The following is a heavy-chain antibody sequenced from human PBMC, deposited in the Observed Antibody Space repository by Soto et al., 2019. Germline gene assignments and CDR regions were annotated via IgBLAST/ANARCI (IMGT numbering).Heavy chain of an antibody. CDR3: ARTKATKLVDGMDV. CDR2: ISYDGSNK. V-gene: IGHV3-30-3*01. Sequence: PGGSLRLSCADSGFTFSSYAMHWVRQAPGKGLEWVAVISYDGSNKYYADSVKGRFTISRDNSKNTLYLQMNSLRAEDTAVYYCARTKATKLVDGMDVWGQGTAVTVSS. D-gene: IGHD5-12*01. J-gene: IGHJ6*02. CDR1: GFTFSSYA.